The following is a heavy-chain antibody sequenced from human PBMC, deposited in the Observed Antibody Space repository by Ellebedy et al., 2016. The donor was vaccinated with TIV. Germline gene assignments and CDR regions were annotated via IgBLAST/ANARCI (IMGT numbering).Heavy chain of an antibody. J-gene: IGHJ4*02. CDR2: MKYDGIEA. CDR1: GFTFTSYW. CDR3: AKKWGYDSTQFDY. D-gene: IGHD3-22*01. V-gene: IGHV3-7*03. Sequence: GESLKISXAASGFTFTSYWMSWVRQAPGKGLEWVANMKYDGIEAFYVDSVKGRFTVSRDNAKNSFFLQMDSLRVEDTAVYYCAKKWGYDSTQFDYWGQGTLVTVSS.